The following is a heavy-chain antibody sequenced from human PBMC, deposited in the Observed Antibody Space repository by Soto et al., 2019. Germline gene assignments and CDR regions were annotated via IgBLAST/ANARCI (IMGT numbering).Heavy chain of an antibody. V-gene: IGHV1-69*13. D-gene: IGHD3-16*02. J-gene: IGHJ6*02. CDR2: IIAMFGTA. Sequence: SVKVSCKASGGTLTISSHGISWVRQAPGQGLEWMGGIIAMFGTANYAQKFQGRVTITADESTSTAYMELSSLRSEDTAVYYCGVPMWESYRLRNRGMEVWGQGTAVTVS. CDR3: GVPMWESYRLRNRGMEV. CDR1: GGTLTISSHG.